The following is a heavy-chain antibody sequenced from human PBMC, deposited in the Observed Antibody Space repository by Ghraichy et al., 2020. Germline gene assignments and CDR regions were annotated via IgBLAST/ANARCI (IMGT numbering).Heavy chain of an antibody. Sequence: SETLSLTCTVSGGSISSTSYYWGWIRQPPGKGLEWIGSIYYSGSTYYNPSLKSRVTIFVDTSKNQFSLKLSSVTAADTAVYYCARLYCGGRSCYSGLGGMDVWGQGTTVTVSS. CDR1: GGSISSTSYY. V-gene: IGHV4-39*01. CDR2: IYYSGST. J-gene: IGHJ6*02. CDR3: ARLYCGGRSCYSGLGGMDV. D-gene: IGHD2-15*01.